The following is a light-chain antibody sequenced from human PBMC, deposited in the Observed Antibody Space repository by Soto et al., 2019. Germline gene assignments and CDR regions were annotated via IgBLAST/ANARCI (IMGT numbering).Light chain of an antibody. CDR3: QHYGSSAYT. CDR1: QSVSSNY. V-gene: IGKV3-20*01. J-gene: IGKJ2*01. Sequence: EIVLTQSPGTLSLSPGEIATLSCRASQSVSSNYLAWYQQKPGQAPRLLIYGASSRATGIPDRFSGSGSGTDFTLTISRLEPEDFAVYYCQHYGSSAYTFGQGTTLEIK. CDR2: GAS.